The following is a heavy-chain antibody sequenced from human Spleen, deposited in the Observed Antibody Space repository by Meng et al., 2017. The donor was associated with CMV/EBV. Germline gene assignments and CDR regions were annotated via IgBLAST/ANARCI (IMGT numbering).Heavy chain of an antibody. CDR2: IYYSGST. CDR1: GGSISSSSYY. J-gene: IGHJ4*02. D-gene: IGHD6-13*01. V-gene: IGHV4-39*07. Sequence: QVQLQESGPGLVKPSETLSLTYTVSGGSISSSSYYWGWIRQPPGKGLEWIGSIYYSGSTYYNPSLKSRVTISVDTSKNQFSLKLSSVTAADTAVYYCARDPAAGFFDYWGQGTLVTVSS. CDR3: ARDPAAGFFDY.